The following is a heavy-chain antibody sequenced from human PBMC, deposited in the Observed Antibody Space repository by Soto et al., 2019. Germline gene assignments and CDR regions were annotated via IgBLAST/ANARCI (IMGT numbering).Heavy chain of an antibody. D-gene: IGHD4-17*01. CDR2: TYYRSKWYH. J-gene: IGHJ2*01. Sequence: SQTLSLTCAISGDSVYSNSAAWNWIRQSPSRGLEWLGRTYYRSKWYHDYAVSVKSRITINPDTSRNQFSLQLNSVTPEDTALYYCARDSTVVTPYWYFDLWGRGTLVTVSS. CDR3: ARDSTVVTPYWYFDL. CDR1: GDSVYSNSAA. V-gene: IGHV6-1*01.